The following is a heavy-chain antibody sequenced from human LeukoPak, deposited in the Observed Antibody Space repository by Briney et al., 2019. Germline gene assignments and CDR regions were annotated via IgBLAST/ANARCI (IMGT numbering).Heavy chain of an antibody. CDR3: ARVGAMRQFDP. CDR1: GGSFSGYY. Sequence: SDTLSLTCAVYGGSFSGYYWSWIRQPPGKGLEWIGEINHSGSTNYNPSLKSRVTISVDTSKNQFSLKLSTVTAAETAVYYCARVGAMRQFDPWGQGTLVTVSS. D-gene: IGHD1-26*01. J-gene: IGHJ5*02. CDR2: INHSGST. V-gene: IGHV4-34*01.